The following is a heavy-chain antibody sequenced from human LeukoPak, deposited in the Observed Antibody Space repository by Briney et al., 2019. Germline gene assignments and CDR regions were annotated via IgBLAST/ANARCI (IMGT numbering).Heavy chain of an antibody. D-gene: IGHD2-2*01. CDR3: ATARATSRQKRFAY. J-gene: IGHJ4*02. Sequence: PGGSLRLSCAASRFTFSNYWMNWSRQAPGKGLEWVANINQDGREKNYVDSVKGRFTISRDNAENSLYLQMNSLGAEDTAVYYCATARATSRQKRFAYWDQGPLATV. V-gene: IGHV3-7*01. CDR2: INQDGREK. CDR1: RFTFSNYW.